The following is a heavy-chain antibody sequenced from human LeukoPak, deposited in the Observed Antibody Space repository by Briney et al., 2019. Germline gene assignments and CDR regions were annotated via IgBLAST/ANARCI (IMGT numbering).Heavy chain of an antibody. Sequence: GASVKVSCKASGGTFSSYAISWVRQAPGQGLEWMGGIIPIFGTANYAQKFQGRVTITADESTSTAYMELSSLRSEDTAVNYCARLKSSGWYKTFDYWGQGTLVTVSS. CDR3: ARLKSSGWYKTFDY. CDR1: GGTFSSYA. CDR2: IIPIFGTA. J-gene: IGHJ4*02. D-gene: IGHD6-19*01. V-gene: IGHV1-69*13.